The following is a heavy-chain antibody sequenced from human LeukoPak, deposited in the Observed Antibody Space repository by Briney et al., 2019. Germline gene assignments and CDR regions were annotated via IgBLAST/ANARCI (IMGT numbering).Heavy chain of an antibody. CDR3: ARDRGGYCGGDCHNDFDYFDY. J-gene: IGHJ4*02. Sequence: GGSLRLSCAASGFTFSSYSMNWVRQAPGKGLEWVSSISSSSSYIYYADSVKGRFTISRDNAKNSLYLQMNSLRAEDTAVYYCARDRGGYCGGDCHNDFDYFDYWGQGTLVTVSS. V-gene: IGHV3-21*01. CDR2: ISSSSSYI. D-gene: IGHD2-21*01. CDR1: GFTFSSYS.